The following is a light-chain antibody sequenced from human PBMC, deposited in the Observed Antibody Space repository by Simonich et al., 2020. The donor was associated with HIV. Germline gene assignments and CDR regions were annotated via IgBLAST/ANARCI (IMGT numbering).Light chain of an antibody. Sequence: EIVMTQFPATLSVSPGERATLSCRASQSISNNLAWNQQKPGQAPRLLTNGASTRATGIPARFSGSGSGTEFTLTISSMQSEDFAVYYCQQYSNWPPTFGQGTKVEIK. CDR2: GAS. CDR1: QSISNN. CDR3: QQYSNWPPT. J-gene: IGKJ1*01. V-gene: IGKV3-15*01.